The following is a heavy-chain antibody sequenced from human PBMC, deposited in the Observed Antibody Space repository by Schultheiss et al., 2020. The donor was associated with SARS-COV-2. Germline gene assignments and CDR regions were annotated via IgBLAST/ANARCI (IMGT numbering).Heavy chain of an antibody. D-gene: IGHD6-6*01. Sequence: SETLSLTCAVYGGSFSGYYWSWIRQPPGKGLEWIGRIYTSGSTNYNPSLKSRVTISVDTSKNQFSLKLSSVTAADTAVYYCASAIGESSSSRDYYYYGMDVWGQGTTVTVSS. CDR2: IYTSGST. CDR1: GGSFSGYY. J-gene: IGHJ6*02. CDR3: ASAIGESSSSRDYYYYGMDV. V-gene: IGHV4-59*10.